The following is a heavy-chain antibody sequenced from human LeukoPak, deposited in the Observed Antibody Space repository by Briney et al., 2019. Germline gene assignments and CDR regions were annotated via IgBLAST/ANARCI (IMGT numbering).Heavy chain of an antibody. CDR1: GYTFTSYY. CDR2: INPSGGST. J-gene: IGHJ4*02. Sequence: GASVKVSCKASGYTFTSYYMHWVRQAPGQGLEWMGIINPSGGSTSYAQKFQGRVTMTRDTSTSTVYMELSSLRSEDTAVYYCARASNDSSGYYVAFFDYWGQGTLVTFSS. CDR3: ARASNDSSGYYVAFFDY. D-gene: IGHD3-22*01. V-gene: IGHV1-46*01.